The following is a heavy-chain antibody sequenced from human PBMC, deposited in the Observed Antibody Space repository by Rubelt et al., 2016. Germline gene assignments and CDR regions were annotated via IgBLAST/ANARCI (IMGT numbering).Heavy chain of an antibody. Sequence: AMSWVRQAPGKGLEWVSALSGSGDSTYYADSVKGRFPISRDNAKNSRYLQMNSLRAEDTAVYYCARAECSSLICKSKDFYYGMDVWGQGTTVTVSS. CDR1: A. CDR2: LSGSGDST. CDR3: ARAECSSLICKSKDFYYGMDV. V-gene: IGHV3-23*01. D-gene: IGHD6-6*01. J-gene: IGHJ6*02.